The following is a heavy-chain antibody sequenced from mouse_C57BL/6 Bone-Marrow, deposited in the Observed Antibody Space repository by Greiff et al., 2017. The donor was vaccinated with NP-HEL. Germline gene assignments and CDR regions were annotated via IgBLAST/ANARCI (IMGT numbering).Heavy chain of an antibody. J-gene: IGHJ3*01. CDR3: ARGNYSNPDWFAY. V-gene: IGHV1-55*01. Sequence: QVQLQQPGAELVKPGASVKMSCKASGYTFTSYWITWVKQRPGQGLEWIGDIYPGSGSTNYNEKFKSKATLTVGTSSSTAYMQLSSLTSEDSAVYYCARGNYSNPDWFAYWGQGTLVTVSA. CDR1: GYTFTSYW. D-gene: IGHD2-5*01. CDR2: IYPGSGST.